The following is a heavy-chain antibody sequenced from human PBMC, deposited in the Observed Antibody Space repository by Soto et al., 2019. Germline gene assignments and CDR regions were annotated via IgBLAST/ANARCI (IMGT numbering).Heavy chain of an antibody. CDR2: VYDTVST. J-gene: IGHJ4*02. D-gene: IGHD1-1*01. Sequence: QVQLQESGPGLVKPSQTLSLPCSVSGCSINSDEYYWTWIRQPPGGGLAWIGHVYDTVSTSYSPSPNSRLTISVDTSKNQCSLRLNSVSAADPAAYYCARDRSNSHGLFDSWGQGTLVTVSS. CDR1: GCSINSDEYY. CDR3: ARDRSNSHGLFDS. V-gene: IGHV4-30-4*01.